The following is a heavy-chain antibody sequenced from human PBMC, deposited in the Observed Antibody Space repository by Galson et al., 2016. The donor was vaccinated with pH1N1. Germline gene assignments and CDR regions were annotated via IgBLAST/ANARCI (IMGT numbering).Heavy chain of an antibody. D-gene: IGHD5-12*01. CDR2: LIPILGTP. CDR3: ARGFSGYDRLEYYQNGMDV. Sequence: SVKVSCQASGGTFTNYAINWVRQAPGQGLEWMGGLIPILGTPDYAQTLQGRVTITADENTNTAYMEMSSLRAEDTAVYYCARGFSGYDRLEYYQNGMDVWGQGTTVTVSS. CDR1: GGTFTNYA. J-gene: IGHJ6*02. V-gene: IGHV1-69*13.